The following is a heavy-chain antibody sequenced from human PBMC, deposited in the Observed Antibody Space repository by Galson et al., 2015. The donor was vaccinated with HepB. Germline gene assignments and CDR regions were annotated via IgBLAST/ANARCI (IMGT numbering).Heavy chain of an antibody. V-gene: IGHV3-48*02. CDR1: GFTFSDYS. CDR2: ISSASYTI. D-gene: IGHD4-11*01. CDR3: ATPRATTTAYYFDH. J-gene: IGHJ4*02. Sequence: SLRLSCAASGFTFSDYSMNWVRQAPGKGLEWVAYISSASYTISYADSVKGRFTISRDNAKNSLYLQMNCLRDEDTAVYYCATPRATTTAYYFDHWGQGTLVTVSS.